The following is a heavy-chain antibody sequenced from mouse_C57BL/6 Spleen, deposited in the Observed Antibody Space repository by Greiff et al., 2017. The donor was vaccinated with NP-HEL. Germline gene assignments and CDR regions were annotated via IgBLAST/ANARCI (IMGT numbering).Heavy chain of an antibody. D-gene: IGHD2-4*01. CDR1: GYTFTSYW. J-gene: IGHJ3*01. CDR3: ARVGIYYEAWFAY. Sequence: QVQLQQPGAELVRPGSSVKLSCKASGYTFTSYWMHWVKQRPIQGLEWIGNIDPSDSETHYNQKFKDKATLTVDKSSSTAYMQLSSLTSEDSAVDYCARVGIYYEAWFAYWGQGTLVTVSA. CDR2: IDPSDSET. V-gene: IGHV1-52*01.